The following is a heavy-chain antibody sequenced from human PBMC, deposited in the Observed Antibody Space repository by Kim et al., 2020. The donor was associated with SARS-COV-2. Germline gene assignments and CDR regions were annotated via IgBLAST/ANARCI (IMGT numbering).Heavy chain of an antibody. D-gene: IGHD3-3*01. CDR3: ATGRESIWDAFDI. Sequence: YAQKFQGRVTRTEDTSTDTAYMELSSLRSEDTAVYYCATGRESIWDAFDIWGQGTMVTVSS. V-gene: IGHV1-24*01. J-gene: IGHJ3*02.